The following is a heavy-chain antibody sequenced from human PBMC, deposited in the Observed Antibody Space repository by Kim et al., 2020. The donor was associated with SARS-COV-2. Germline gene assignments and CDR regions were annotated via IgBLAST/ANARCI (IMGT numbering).Heavy chain of an antibody. CDR3: ARGFLDIVVVPARNYYYYGMDV. V-gene: IGHV1-8*01. CDR1: GYTFTSYD. D-gene: IGHD2-2*03. CDR2: MNPNSGNT. J-gene: IGHJ6*02. Sequence: ASVKVSCKASGYTFTSYDINWVRQATGQGLEWMGWMNPNSGNTGYAQKFQGRVTMTRNTSISTAYMELSSLRSEDTAVYYCARGFLDIVVVPARNYYYYGMDVWGQGTTVTVSS.